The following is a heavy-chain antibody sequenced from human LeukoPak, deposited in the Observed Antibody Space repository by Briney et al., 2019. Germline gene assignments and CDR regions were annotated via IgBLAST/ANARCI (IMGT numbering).Heavy chain of an antibody. CDR3: ARDMYLPPMVRENWFDP. Sequence: GASVKVSCKASGYTFTGYYMHWVRQAPGQGLEWMGIINPSGGSTSYAQKFQGRVTMTRDTSTSTVYMELSSLRSEDTAVYYCARDMYLPPMVRENWFDPWGQGNLVTVSS. D-gene: IGHD3-10*01. V-gene: IGHV1-46*03. J-gene: IGHJ5*02. CDR2: INPSGGST. CDR1: GYTFTGYY.